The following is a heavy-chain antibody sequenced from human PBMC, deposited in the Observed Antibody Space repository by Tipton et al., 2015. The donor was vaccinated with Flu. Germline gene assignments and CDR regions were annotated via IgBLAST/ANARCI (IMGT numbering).Heavy chain of an antibody. CDR3: ARVLAGHFGEGYFFDD. J-gene: IGHJ4*02. Sequence: TLSLTCSVSGGSITNYYWSWIRQPPGKGLEWIGYIYSSGSTTYNPSLKSRVSMSADTSMNQFSLRLYSMTAADTAIYYCARVLAGHFGEGYFFDDWGQGALVTVSS. V-gene: IGHV4-59*01. CDR2: IYSSGST. D-gene: IGHD3-10*01. CDR1: GGSITNYY.